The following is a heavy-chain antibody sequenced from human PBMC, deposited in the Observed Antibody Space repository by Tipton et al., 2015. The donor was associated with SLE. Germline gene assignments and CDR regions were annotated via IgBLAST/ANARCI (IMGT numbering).Heavy chain of an antibody. D-gene: IGHD2-2*01. CDR1: GFTFSSYS. J-gene: IGHJ1*01. V-gene: IGHV3-21*01. CDR3: VRASLSFGEYQLLSAEYFQH. CDR2: ISSYGSCI. Sequence: SLRLSCAASGFTFSSYSINWVRQAPGKGLEWVPSISSYGSCIYYADSVKGRFTISRDNAKNSLYLQMSSLRVEDTAIYYCVRASLSFGEYQLLSAEYFQHWGQGTLVTVSS.